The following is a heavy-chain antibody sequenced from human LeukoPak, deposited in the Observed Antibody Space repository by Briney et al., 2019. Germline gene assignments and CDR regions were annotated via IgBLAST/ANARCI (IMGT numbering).Heavy chain of an antibody. CDR3: ARVAAAGAFDY. D-gene: IGHD6-13*01. Sequence: GASVKVSCXASGGTFSSYAISWVRQAPGQGLEWMGRIIPIFGTANYAQKFQGRVTITTDESTSTAYMELSSLRSEDTAVYYCARVAAAGAFDYWGQGTLVTVSS. CDR2: IIPIFGTA. CDR1: GGTFSSYA. J-gene: IGHJ4*02. V-gene: IGHV1-69*05.